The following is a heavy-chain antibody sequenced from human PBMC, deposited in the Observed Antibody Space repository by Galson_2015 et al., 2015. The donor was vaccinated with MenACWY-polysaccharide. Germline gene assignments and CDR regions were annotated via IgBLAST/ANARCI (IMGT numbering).Heavy chain of an antibody. V-gene: IGHV3-74*01. J-gene: IGHJ4*02. Sequence: SLRLSCAASGFTFSGNWMHWVRHAPGKGLGWVSRINSDGRSTSYADSVKGRFTTSRDNAKNTLDLQMNSLSAEDTAVYYCARGWGLFPENYSFYYWGQGTLFTVSS. CDR2: INSDGRST. CDR1: GFTFSGNW. CDR3: ARGWGLFPENYSFYY. D-gene: IGHD2-21*02.